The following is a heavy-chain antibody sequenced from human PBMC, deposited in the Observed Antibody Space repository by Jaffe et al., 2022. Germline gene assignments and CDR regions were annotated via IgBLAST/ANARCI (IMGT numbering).Heavy chain of an antibody. V-gene: IGHV3-7*01. D-gene: IGHD1-26*01. CDR2: IKQDGSEK. CDR3: ARSVLWARGYYYMDV. J-gene: IGHJ6*03. Sequence: EVQLVESGGGLVQPGGSLRLSCAASGFTFSSYWMSWVRQAPGKGLEWVANIKQDGSEKYYVDSVKGRFTISRDNAKNSLYLQMNSLRAEDTTVYFCARSVLWARGYYYMDVWGKGTTVIVSS. CDR1: GFTFSSYW.